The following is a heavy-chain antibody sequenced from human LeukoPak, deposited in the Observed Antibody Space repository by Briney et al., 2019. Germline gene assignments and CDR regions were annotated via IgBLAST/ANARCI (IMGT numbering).Heavy chain of an antibody. Sequence: SETLSLTCTVSGGSISTYYWSWIRQPPGKGLEWIGYIYYRGSTNYNPSLKSRVTISVDTSKNQFSLKLSSVTAADTAVYYCARALGYSYGNFDCWGQGTLVTVSS. CDR3: ARALGYSYGNFDC. CDR1: GGSISTYY. J-gene: IGHJ4*02. V-gene: IGHV4-59*01. D-gene: IGHD5-18*01. CDR2: IYYRGST.